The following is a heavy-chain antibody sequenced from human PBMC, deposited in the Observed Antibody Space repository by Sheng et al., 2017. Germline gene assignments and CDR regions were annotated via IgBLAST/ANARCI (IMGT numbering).Heavy chain of an antibody. CDR3: ARAVSRGPYCSGGSCRFHNALDV. J-gene: IGHJ6*02. D-gene: IGHD2-15*01. V-gene: IGHV1-2*02. CDR1: GYIFTGNY. Sequence: QEQLVQSGAEVKKPGASVKVSCKASGYIFTGNYMHWVRQAPGQGLEWMGWINPKSGGPNYAQKFQGRVTMTRDTSISTTYMELSRLRSDDTAVYYCARAVSRGPYCSGGSCRFHNALDVWGQGTTVTVSS. CDR2: INPKSGGP.